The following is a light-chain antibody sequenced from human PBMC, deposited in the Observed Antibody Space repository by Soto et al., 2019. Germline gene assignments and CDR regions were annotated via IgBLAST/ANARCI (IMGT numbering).Light chain of an antibody. CDR2: DVS. CDR1: SSDVGIYDL. J-gene: IGLJ2*01. Sequence: QSVLTQPASVSGSPGQSITISCTGTSSDVGIYDLVSWYQHHPGKAPKLMIYDVSNRPSGVSNRFSGSKSGNMASLTISGLQAEDEADYYCSSYTSSSTLVFGGGTKLTVL. CDR3: SSYTSSSTLV. V-gene: IGLV2-14*03.